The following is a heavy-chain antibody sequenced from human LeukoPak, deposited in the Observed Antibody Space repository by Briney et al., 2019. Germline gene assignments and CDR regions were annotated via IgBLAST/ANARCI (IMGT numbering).Heavy chain of an antibody. CDR1: GFTFSSYA. J-gene: IGHJ4*02. V-gene: IGHV3-30*09. Sequence: PGGSLRLSCAASGFTFSSYAMHWVRQAPGKGLEWVAVISYDGSNKYYADSVKGRFAISRDNSKNTLYLQRNSLRAEDTAVYYCARLDTAMVRPLDYGGKGPLFTASS. CDR2: ISYDGSNK. D-gene: IGHD5-18*01. CDR3: ARLDTAMVRPLDY.